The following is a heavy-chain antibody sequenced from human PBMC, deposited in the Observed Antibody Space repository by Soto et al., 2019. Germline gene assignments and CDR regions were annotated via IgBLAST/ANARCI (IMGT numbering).Heavy chain of an antibody. CDR2: IWYDGSNK. CDR3: ARGAVYCSGGSCYYDGMDV. V-gene: IGHV3-33*01. D-gene: IGHD2-15*01. CDR1: GFTVSSYG. Sequence: QVQLVESGGGVVQPGRSLRLSCAASGFTVSSYGMHWVRQAPGKGLEWVAVIWYDGSNKYYADSVKGRFTISRDNSKNTLYLQMNSLRAEDTAVYYCARGAVYCSGGSCYYDGMDVWGQGTTVTVSS. J-gene: IGHJ6*02.